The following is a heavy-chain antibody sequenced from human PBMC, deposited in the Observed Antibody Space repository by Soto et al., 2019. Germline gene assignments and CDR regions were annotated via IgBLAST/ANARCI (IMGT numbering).Heavy chain of an antibody. CDR3: AKESYNPRTDFDC. Sequence: GGSLRLSCGGSGFTFSRCAISWVRQSPLKGLELVSAVDENFGTTYYADSVQGRFAISRDDSNKTLYLQMKSLRVDDTAVYYCAKESYNPRTDFDCWGQGTLVTVSS. CDR2: VDENFGTT. D-gene: IGHD3-10*01. V-gene: IGHV3-23*01. CDR1: GFTFSRCA. J-gene: IGHJ4*02.